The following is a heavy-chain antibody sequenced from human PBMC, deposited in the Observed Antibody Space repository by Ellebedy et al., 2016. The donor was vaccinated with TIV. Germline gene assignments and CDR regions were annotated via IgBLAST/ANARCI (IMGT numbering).Heavy chain of an antibody. CDR2: INHSGST. V-gene: IGHV4-34*01. J-gene: IGHJ5*02. CDR3: AVKYQLLYRAGFNP. Sequence: SETLSLTXAVYGGSFSGYCWSWIRQPPGKGLEWIGEINHSGSTNYNPSLKSRVTISVDTSKNQFSLKLSSVTAADTAVYYCAVKYQLLYRAGFNPWGQGTLVTVSS. CDR1: GGSFSGYC. D-gene: IGHD2-2*02.